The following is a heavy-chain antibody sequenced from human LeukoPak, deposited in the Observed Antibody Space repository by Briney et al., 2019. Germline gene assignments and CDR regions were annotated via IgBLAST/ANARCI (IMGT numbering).Heavy chain of an antibody. CDR1: GSTFSNYW. V-gene: IGHV3-74*01. D-gene: IGHD3-16*01. CDR2: INERATII. Sequence: GGSLRLSCAASGSTFSNYWMHWVRQAPGKGLEWVSRINERATIISYADSVKGRFTISRENARNTLYPQMNSLTAEDTAVYYCVRDLILVWTPGDDFDHWGQGTLVTVSS. J-gene: IGHJ4*02. CDR3: VRDLILVWTPGDDFDH.